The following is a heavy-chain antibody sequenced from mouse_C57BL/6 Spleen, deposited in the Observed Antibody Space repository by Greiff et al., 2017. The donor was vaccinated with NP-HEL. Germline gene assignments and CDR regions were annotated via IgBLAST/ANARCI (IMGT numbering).Heavy chain of an antibody. V-gene: IGHV1-11*01. CDR2: IYPVSGET. D-gene: IGHD3-2*02. CDR1: GYTFTDHI. Sequence: QVHVKQSGAELASPGASVTLSCKASGYTFTDHIMNWVKKRPGQGLEWIGRIYPVSGETNYNQKFMGKATFSVDRSSSTVYMVWNSLTSEDPAVYYCASSGYNYAMDYWGQRTSVTVSS. CDR3: ASSGYNYAMDY. J-gene: IGHJ4*01.